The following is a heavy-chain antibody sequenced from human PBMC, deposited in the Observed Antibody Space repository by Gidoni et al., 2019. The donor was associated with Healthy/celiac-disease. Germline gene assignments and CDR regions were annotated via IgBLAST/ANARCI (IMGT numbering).Heavy chain of an antibody. V-gene: IGHV4-59*01. CDR2: IYYSGST. J-gene: IGHJ4*02. D-gene: IGHD6-13*01. Sequence: VQLQESRPGLVNTSDTLSLTSTVSGGSISSYYWSWIRQPPGKGLEWFGYIYYSGSTNYNPSLKSRVTISVDTSKNQFSLKLSSVTAADTAVYYCARESLAAAGTVWGQGTLVTVSS. CDR3: ARESLAAAGTV. CDR1: GGSISSYY.